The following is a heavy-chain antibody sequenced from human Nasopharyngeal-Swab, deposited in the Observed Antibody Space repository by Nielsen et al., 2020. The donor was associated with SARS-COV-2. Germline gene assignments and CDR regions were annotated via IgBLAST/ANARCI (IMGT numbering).Heavy chain of an antibody. D-gene: IGHD6-19*01. J-gene: IGHJ3*02. CDR1: GGTFSSDG. CDR2: MNPNSGNT. V-gene: IGHV1-8*02. CDR3: ARGWLLHAFDI. Sequence: ASVKVSCKASGGTFSSDGINWVRQATGQGLEWMGWMNPNSGNTGYAQKFQGRVTMTRNTSISTAYMELSSLRSEDTAVYYCARGWLLHAFDIWGQGTMVTVSS.